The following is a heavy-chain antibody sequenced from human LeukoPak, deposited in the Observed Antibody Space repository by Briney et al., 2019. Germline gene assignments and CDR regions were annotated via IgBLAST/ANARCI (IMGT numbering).Heavy chain of an antibody. J-gene: IGHJ6*02. CDR3: AKATARYCSGGSCHLGLYYGMDV. CDR1: GFTFSSYA. Sequence: GGSLRLSCAASGFTFSSYAMSWVRQAPGKGLEWVSAISGSGGSTYYADSVKGRFTISRDNSKNTLYLQMNSLRAEDTAVYYCAKATARYCSGGSCHLGLYYGMDVWGQGTTVTVSS. CDR2: ISGSGGST. D-gene: IGHD2-15*01. V-gene: IGHV3-23*01.